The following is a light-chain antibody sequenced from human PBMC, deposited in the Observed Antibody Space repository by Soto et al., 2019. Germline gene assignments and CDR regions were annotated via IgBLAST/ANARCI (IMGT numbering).Light chain of an antibody. CDR3: QQYNKWPWT. CDR2: GAS. J-gene: IGKJ1*01. Sequence: EIVLTQSPGTPSLSPGERATLSCRASQSVSSSYLAWYQQKPGQAPRLLISGASSRAAGISDKFSGSGSGTDFTLTISRLEPEDFALYYCQQYNKWPWTFGQGTKVDIK. V-gene: IGKV3-20*01. CDR1: QSVSSSY.